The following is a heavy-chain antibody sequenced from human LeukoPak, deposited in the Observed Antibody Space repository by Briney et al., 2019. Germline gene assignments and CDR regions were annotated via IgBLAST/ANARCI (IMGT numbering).Heavy chain of an antibody. CDR2: INTDGTVT. V-gene: IGHV3-74*01. CDR1: GFDLNTYE. D-gene: IGHD6-19*01. Sequence: GGSLRLSCAASGFDLNTYEINWVRQAPGKGLESVSRINTDGTVTTYADSVKGRFTVSRDNADNTMFLQMNSVRDEDTAVYYCATKQWLAPPPDSWGQGTPVTVSS. CDR3: ATKQWLAPPPDS. J-gene: IGHJ4*02.